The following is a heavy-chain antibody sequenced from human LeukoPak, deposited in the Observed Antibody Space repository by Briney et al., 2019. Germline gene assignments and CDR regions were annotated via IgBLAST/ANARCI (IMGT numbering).Heavy chain of an antibody. D-gene: IGHD5-24*01. V-gene: IGHV4-59*01. J-gene: IGHJ4*02. CDR1: GGSISSYY. CDR2: ISYSGNT. CDR3: ARGGGYNSPFGY. Sequence: SETLSLTCTVSGGSISSYYWSWIGQPPGKGLEWIGYISYSGNTNYNPSLKSRVTISVDTSKNQFSVKLSSVTAADTAVYYCARGGGYNSPFGYWGQGTLVTVSS.